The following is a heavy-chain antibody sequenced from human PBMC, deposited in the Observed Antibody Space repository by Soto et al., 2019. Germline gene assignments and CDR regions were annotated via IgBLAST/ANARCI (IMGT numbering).Heavy chain of an antibody. CDR3: ARDAGYYYYGMDV. D-gene: IGHD3-10*01. Sequence: GASVKVSCKASGYTFTGYYMHWVRQAPGQGLEWMGWINPNSAGTNYAQKFQGRVTMTRDTSISTAYMELSRLRSDDTAVYYCARDAGYYYYGMDVWGQGTTVTVSS. CDR1: GYTFTGYY. CDR2: INPNSAGT. J-gene: IGHJ6*02. V-gene: IGHV1-2*02.